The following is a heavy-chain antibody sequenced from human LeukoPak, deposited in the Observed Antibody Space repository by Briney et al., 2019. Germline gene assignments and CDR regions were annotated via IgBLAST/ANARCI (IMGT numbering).Heavy chain of an antibody. V-gene: IGHV4-30-4*08. CDR1: GFTFSSYA. CDR2: IYYSGST. D-gene: IGHD4-17*01. CDR3: ASAAPEAHTVTSFDY. Sequence: LRLSCAASGFTFSSYAMSWVRQPPGKGLEWIGYIYYSGSTYYNPSLKSRVTISVDTPKNQFSLKLSSVTAADTAVYYCASAAPEAHTVTSFDYWGQGTLVTVSS. J-gene: IGHJ4*02.